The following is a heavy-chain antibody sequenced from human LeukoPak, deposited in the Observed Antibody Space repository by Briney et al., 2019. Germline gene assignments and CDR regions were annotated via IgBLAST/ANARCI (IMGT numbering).Heavy chain of an antibody. Sequence: PGGSLRLSCEVSGFTFSSYWIHWVRQAPGMGLVWVARINPDGSRTDYADSVKGRFTIFRDNAKNALYLQMSSLRAEDTALYFCSRAGSYRFDFWGQGTLVTVSS. CDR3: SRAGSYRFDF. CDR1: GFTFSSYW. V-gene: IGHV3-74*01. CDR2: INPDGSRT. J-gene: IGHJ4*02. D-gene: IGHD2-15*01.